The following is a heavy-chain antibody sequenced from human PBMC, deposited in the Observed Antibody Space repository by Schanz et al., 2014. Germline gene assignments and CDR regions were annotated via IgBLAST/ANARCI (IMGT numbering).Heavy chain of an antibody. CDR1: GFSFSRYG. V-gene: IGHV3-30*03. J-gene: IGHJ4*02. D-gene: IGHD2-15*01. CDR2: ISDDGSRR. Sequence: VQLVESGGGVVQPGTSLRLSCTISGFSFSRYGMHWVRQAPGKGLEWVAVISDDGSRRHYADFVTGRFTISRDNSKDTVYLQMNSLRAEDTAVYYCARDLAGGGNDVWGQGTLVTVSS. CDR3: ARDLAGGGNDV.